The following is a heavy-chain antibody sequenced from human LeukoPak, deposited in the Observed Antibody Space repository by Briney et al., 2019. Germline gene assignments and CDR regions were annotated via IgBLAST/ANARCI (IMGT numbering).Heavy chain of an antibody. J-gene: IGHJ3*02. Sequence: GESLKISCKASGYSFTSYWIGWVRQMPGKGLEWMGIIYPGNSDIRYSPSFQGQVTISADKSISTAYLQWSSLKASDTAIYYCARTGYYDSSEDGFDIWGQGTMVTVSS. CDR1: GYSFTSYW. CDR2: IYPGNSDI. D-gene: IGHD3-22*01. CDR3: ARTGYYDSSEDGFDI. V-gene: IGHV5-51*01.